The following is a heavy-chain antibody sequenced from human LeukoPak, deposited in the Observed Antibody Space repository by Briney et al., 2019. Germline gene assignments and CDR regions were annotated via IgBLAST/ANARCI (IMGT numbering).Heavy chain of an antibody. CDR1: GFTFGDYV. CDR2: IRTKAYGGTT. CDR3: TRDIDRAYNPASAY. J-gene: IGHJ4*02. V-gene: IGHV3-49*03. Sequence: PGGSLRLSCTASGFTFGDYVLSWIRQAPGKGLEWVGFIRTKAYGGTTEYAASVKGRFTISRDDAKSIAYLQMNSLKTEDTAVYYCTRDIDRAYNPASAYWGQGTLVTVYS. D-gene: IGHD1-14*01.